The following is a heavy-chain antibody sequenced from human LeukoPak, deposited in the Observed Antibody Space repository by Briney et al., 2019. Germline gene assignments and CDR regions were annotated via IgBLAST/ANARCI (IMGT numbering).Heavy chain of an antibody. V-gene: IGHV4-34*01. Sequence: SETLSLTCAVYSGSFSGYYWSWIRQPPGKGLEWIGEINHSGSTNYNPSLKSRVTISVDTSKNQFSLKLSSVTAADSAVYYRARRSPYSTGWSSYFDYWGQGALVTVSS. D-gene: IGHD6-19*01. CDR2: INHSGST. CDR3: ARRSPYSTGWSSYFDY. J-gene: IGHJ4*02. CDR1: SGSFSGYY.